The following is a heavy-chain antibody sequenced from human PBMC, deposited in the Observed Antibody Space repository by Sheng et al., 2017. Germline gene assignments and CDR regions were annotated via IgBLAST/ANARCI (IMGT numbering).Heavy chain of an antibody. CDR3: ARDLGGGAIDP. CDR1: GGSISSRNYH. D-gene: IGHD2-21*01. CDR2: MYYSGTT. J-gene: IGHJ5*02. V-gene: IGHV4-39*07. Sequence: QLQLQESGPGLVKPSETLSLTCIVSGGSISSRNYHWHWIRQPPGKGLEWIGTMYYSGTTYFNPSLKGRVTISVDTSNNQLSLNLISVTAADTAVYYCARDLGGGAIDPWGQGTLVTVSS.